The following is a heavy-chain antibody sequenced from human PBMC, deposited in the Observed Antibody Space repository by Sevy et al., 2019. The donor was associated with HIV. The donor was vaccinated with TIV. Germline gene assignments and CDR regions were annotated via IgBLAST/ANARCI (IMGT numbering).Heavy chain of an antibody. CDR2: IESKSEGGTT. CDR3: TTMMRLFGDPNFWYFDL. CDR1: GFTFSNVW. D-gene: IGHD2-21*01. Sequence: GGSLRLSCAASGFTFSNVWTSWVRQASGKGLERVGRIESKSEGGTTDYAAPVKGRFSISRDESSDTVYLQMNSLKTEDTAVYYCTTMMRLFGDPNFWYFDLWGRGTLVTVSS. V-gene: IGHV3-15*04. J-gene: IGHJ2*01.